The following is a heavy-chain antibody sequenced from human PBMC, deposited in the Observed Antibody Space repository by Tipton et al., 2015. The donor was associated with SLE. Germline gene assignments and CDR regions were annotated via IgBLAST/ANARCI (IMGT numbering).Heavy chain of an antibody. D-gene: IGHD3-10*01. CDR1: GFTFSSYW. J-gene: IGHJ6*02. CDR2: VSGPGGST. V-gene: IGHV3-23*01. CDR3: ARDPAVWFRELLEQFGWVG. Sequence: SLRLSCEAPGFTFSSYWMHWVRQAPGKGLGWVSGVSGPGGSTHFADSVKGRITISRDNSMNTLFLQMHSLRAEDTGVYYCARDPAVWFRELLEQFGWVGWGQGATVPVSS.